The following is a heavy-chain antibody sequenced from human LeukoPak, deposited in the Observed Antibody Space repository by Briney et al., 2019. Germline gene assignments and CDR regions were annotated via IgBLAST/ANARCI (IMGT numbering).Heavy chain of an antibody. CDR1: AYSISSGYY. CDR3: ARDLGSGFLEWPSFDY. J-gene: IGHJ4*02. Sequence: PSETLSLTCTVSAYSISSGYYWGWIRQPPGKGLEWIGTIYHSGSTYYNPSLRSRVTISVDTSKNQFSLKLTSLTAADTAVYYCARDLGSGFLEWPSFDYWGQGTLVTVSS. V-gene: IGHV4-38-2*02. CDR2: IYHSGST. D-gene: IGHD3-3*01.